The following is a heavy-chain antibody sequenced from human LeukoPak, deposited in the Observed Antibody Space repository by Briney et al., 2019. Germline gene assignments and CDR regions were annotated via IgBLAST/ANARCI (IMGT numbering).Heavy chain of an antibody. V-gene: IGHV3-74*01. CDR3: AKDLHYGSADY. CDR1: GITFSNYW. Sequence: GGSLRLSCAASGITFSNYWMHWVRQDPGKGLVWVSFINPDGSTTNYADSVKGRFTISRDNAKNALYLQMNSLRAEDTAVYYCAKDLHYGSADYWGQGTLVTVSS. D-gene: IGHD3-10*01. J-gene: IGHJ4*02. CDR2: INPDGSTT.